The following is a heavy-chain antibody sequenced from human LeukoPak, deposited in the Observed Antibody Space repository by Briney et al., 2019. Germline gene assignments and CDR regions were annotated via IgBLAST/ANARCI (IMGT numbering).Heavy chain of an antibody. CDR1: GYSISSGYY. Sequence: PSETLSLTCTVSGYSISSGYYWGWIQQPPGKGLEWIGSIYHSGSTYYNPSLKSRVTISVDTSKNQFSLKLSSVTAADTAVYYCARVPRRGYSYGSQYFDYWGQGTLVTVSS. CDR3: ARVPRRGYSYGSQYFDY. D-gene: IGHD5-18*01. V-gene: IGHV4-38-2*02. J-gene: IGHJ4*02. CDR2: IYHSGST.